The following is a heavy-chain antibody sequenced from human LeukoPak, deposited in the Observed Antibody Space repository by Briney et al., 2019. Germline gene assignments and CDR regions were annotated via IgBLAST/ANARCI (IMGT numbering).Heavy chain of an antibody. CDR1: GFTFVNYA. D-gene: IGHD5-12*01. CDR2: IYSGGST. J-gene: IGHJ4*02. V-gene: IGHV3-66*01. Sequence: GGSLRLSCAASGFTFVNYAMSWVRQAPGKGLEWVSVIYSGGSTYYADSVKGRFTISRDNSKNTLYLQMNSLRAEDTAVYYCARERGATGFDYWGQGTLVTVSS. CDR3: ARERGATGFDY.